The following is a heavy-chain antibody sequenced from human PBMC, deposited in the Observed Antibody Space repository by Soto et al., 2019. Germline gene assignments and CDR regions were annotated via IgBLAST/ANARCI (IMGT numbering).Heavy chain of an antibody. V-gene: IGHV1-18*04. CDR2: ISPYSGYT. J-gene: IGHJ4*02. D-gene: IGHD2-2*01. CDR1: GYSFTSYW. Sequence: GESLKISCKGSGYSFTSYWISWVRQAPGQGLEWVGWISPYSGYTHSAQKFHGRLTLTTDTAASTAYMELRILRSADTALYYCAREASVLIPAAQPSRFDSWGQGTLVTVSS. CDR3: AREASVLIPAAQPSRFDS.